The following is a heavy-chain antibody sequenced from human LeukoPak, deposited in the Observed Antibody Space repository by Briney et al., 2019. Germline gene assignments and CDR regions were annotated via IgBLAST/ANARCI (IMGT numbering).Heavy chain of an antibody. CDR2: ISSSGSTI. J-gene: IGHJ6*02. D-gene: IGHD3-16*01. CDR1: GFTFSDYY. CDR3: ARDWGIYGDYYYYGMDV. V-gene: IGHV3-11*04. Sequence: GGSLRLSCAASGFTFSDYYMSWIRQAPGKGLEWVSYISSSGSTIYYADSVKGRFTISRDNSKNTLYLQMNSLSAEDTAVYYCARDWGIYGDYYYYGMDVWGQGTTVTVSS.